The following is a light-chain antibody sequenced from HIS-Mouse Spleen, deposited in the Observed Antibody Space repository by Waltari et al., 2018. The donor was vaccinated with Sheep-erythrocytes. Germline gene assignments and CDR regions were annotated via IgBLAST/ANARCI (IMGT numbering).Light chain of an antibody. V-gene: IGLV3-1*01. CDR1: KLGANY. CDR3: QAWDSSTAVV. J-gene: IGLJ2*01. Sequence: SYELTQPPSVSVSPGQTASIPCSGDKLGANYACWYQQKPGQSPVLVIYQVSKRPSGIPERFSGSNSGNTATLTISGTQAMDEADYYCQAWDSSTAVVFGGGTKLTVL. CDR2: QVS.